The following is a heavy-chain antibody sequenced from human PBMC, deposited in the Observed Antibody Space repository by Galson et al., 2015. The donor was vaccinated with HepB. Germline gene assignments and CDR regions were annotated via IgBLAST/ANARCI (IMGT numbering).Heavy chain of an antibody. CDR3: AKDPGYDFVQVFDY. V-gene: IGHV3-9*01. CDR2: ISWNSGSI. Sequence: SLRLSCAASGFTFDDYAMHWVRQAPGKGLEWVSGISWNSGSIGYADSVKGRFTISRDNAKNSLYLQMNSLRAEDTALYYCAKDPGYDFVQVFDYWGQGTLVTVSS. D-gene: IGHD5-12*01. CDR1: GFTFDDYA. J-gene: IGHJ4*02.